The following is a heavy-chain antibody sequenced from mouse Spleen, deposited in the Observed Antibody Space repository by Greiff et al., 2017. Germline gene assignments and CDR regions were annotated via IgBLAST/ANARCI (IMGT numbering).Heavy chain of an antibody. CDR1: GFTFSDYG. V-gene: IGHV5-17*01. Sequence: EVQVVESGGGLVKPGGSLKLSCAASGFTFSDYGMHWVRQAPEKGLEWVAYISSGSSTIYYADTVKGRFTISRDNAKNTLFLQMTSLRSEDTAMYYCAKGGKTGPYFDYWGQGTTLTVSS. CDR3: AKGGKTGPYFDY. J-gene: IGHJ2*01. D-gene: IGHD4-1*01. CDR2: ISSGSSTI.